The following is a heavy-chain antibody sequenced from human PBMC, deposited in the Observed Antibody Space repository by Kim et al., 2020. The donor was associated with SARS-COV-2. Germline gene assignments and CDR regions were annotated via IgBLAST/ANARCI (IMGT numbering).Heavy chain of an antibody. J-gene: IGHJ6*02. V-gene: IGHV4-34*01. CDR3: ARALRYFDWLPLYYYGMDV. D-gene: IGHD3-9*01. Sequence: SRVTISVDTSKNQFSLKLSSVTAADTAVYYCARALRYFDWLPLYYYGMDVWGQGTTVTVSS.